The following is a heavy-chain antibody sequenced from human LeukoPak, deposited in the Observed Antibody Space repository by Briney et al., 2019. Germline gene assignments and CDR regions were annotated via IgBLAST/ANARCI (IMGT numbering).Heavy chain of an antibody. D-gene: IGHD2/OR15-2a*01. CDR1: GFCFTGYF. V-gene: IGHV1-8*02. Sequence: ASVKVSCKASGFCFTGYFMHWVRQAPGQGPEWMGRIDPNSGNTGYAQKFQGRVTMTTNTSISTAYMELSSLRSEDTTVYYCARDADVNAFDIWGQGTMVTVSS. J-gene: IGHJ3*02. CDR2: IDPNSGNT. CDR3: ARDADVNAFDI.